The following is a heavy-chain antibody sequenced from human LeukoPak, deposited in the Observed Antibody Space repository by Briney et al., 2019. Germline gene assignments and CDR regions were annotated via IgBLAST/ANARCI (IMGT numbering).Heavy chain of an antibody. CDR2: VNLQGST. J-gene: IGHJ4*02. CDR1: GFTFSSYG. V-gene: IGHV4-4*02. Sequence: GSLRLSCAASGFTFSSYGMHWVRQPPGKGLEWIGEVNLQGSTNYNPPLKSRVAISVDKSENHISLKLTSVTAADTAVYYCAREGGPYRPLDYSGQGTLVTVAS. CDR3: AREGGPYRPLDY.